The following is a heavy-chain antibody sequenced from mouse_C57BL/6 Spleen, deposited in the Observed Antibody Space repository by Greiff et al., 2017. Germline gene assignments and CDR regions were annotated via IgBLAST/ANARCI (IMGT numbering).Heavy chain of an antibody. J-gene: IGHJ1*03. CDR2: IDPNSGGT. CDR3: AARITTVPYWYFEV. D-gene: IGHD1-1*01. CDR1: GYTFTSYW. V-gene: IGHV1-72*01. Sequence: VQLQQPGAALVKPGASVKLSCKASGYTFTSYWMHWVKQRPGRGLEWIGRIDPNSGGTKSNEKFTSKATLTVDKPSRTAYMQLSSLTSEDAAVYYCAARITTVPYWYFEVWGTGTTVTGAS.